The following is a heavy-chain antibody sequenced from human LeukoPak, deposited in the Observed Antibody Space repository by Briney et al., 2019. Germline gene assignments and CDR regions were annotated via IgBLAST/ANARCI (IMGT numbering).Heavy chain of an antibody. CDR1: GGSTRSNY. CDR3: ARDGRNCTNNYCYTYFDP. CDR2: IYYGGST. V-gene: IGHV4-59*01. D-gene: IGHD2-8*01. Sequence: SETLSLTCSVSGGSTRSNYWSWIRQPPGKGPEWIGYIYYGGSTNYNPSLKSRVTISIDTSKNQSSLQLNSVTASDTAVYYCARDGRNCTNNYCYTYFDPWGPGILVTVSS. J-gene: IGHJ5*02.